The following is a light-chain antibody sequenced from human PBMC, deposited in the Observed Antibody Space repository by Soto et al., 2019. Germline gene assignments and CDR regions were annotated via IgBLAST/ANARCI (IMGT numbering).Light chain of an antibody. J-gene: IGKJ5*01. CDR3: QQYGRSPIT. V-gene: IGKV3-20*01. Sequence: ENVLTQSPATLSLSPGEGATLSCRASQSINTYLAWYQQKPGQAPRLLISGASSRATGIPDRFSGSGSGTDFTLTISRLEPEDFALYYCQQYGRSPITFGQGTRLEIK. CDR1: QSINTY. CDR2: GAS.